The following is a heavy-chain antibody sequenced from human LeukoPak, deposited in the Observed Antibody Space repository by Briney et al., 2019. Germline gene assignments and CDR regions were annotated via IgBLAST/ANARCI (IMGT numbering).Heavy chain of an antibody. J-gene: IGHJ3*02. V-gene: IGHV4-4*07. CDR1: GGSISSYY. CDR3: ARDGAYYYDSDAFDI. D-gene: IGHD3-22*01. Sequence: SETLSLTCTVSGGSISSYYWSWIRPPAGKGLEWIGRIYTSGSTNYNPSLKSRVTMSVDTSKNQFSLKLSSVTAADTAVYYCARDGAYYYDSDAFDIWGQGTMVTVSS. CDR2: IYTSGST.